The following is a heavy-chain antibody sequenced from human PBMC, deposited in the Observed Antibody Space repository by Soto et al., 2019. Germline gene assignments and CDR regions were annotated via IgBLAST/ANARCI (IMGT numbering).Heavy chain of an antibody. D-gene: IGHD2-2*01. CDR3: ARAGTIGSVDY. J-gene: IGHJ4*02. CDR1: GFIFINYW. Sequence: EVQLVEFGGGSVQPGGSLRLSCAASGFIFINYWMSWVRQAPGKGLEWVANIKEDGSKKYYVDSMKGRFTISRDNAKNSLHLQMNSLRAEDTAVYYCARAGTIGSVDYWGQGTLVTVSS. CDR2: IKEDGSKK. V-gene: IGHV3-7*04.